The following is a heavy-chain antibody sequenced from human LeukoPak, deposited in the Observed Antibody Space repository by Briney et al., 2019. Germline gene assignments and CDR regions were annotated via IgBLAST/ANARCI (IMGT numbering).Heavy chain of an antibody. CDR1: GFTVSNYA. CDR3: ARDVEMATAAG. J-gene: IGHJ4*02. V-gene: IGHV3-23*01. Sequence: GGSLRLSCAASGFTVSNYAMNWVRQAPGKGLQWVSGFSGSGDKTYYADSVKGRFTISRDNAKNSLYLQMNSLRAEDTAVYYCARDVEMATAAGWGQGTLVTVSS. CDR2: FSGSGDKT. D-gene: IGHD5-24*01.